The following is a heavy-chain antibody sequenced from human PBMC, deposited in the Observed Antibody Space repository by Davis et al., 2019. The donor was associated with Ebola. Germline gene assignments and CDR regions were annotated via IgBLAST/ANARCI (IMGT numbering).Heavy chain of an antibody. CDR2: INPSGGST. CDR3: GSVVVPAAPAHYYYYYMDV. V-gene: IGHV1-46*01. J-gene: IGHJ6*03. Sequence: ASVKVSCKASGYTFTIYYMHWVRQAPGQGLEWMAIINPSGGSTSCAQKFQGRVTMTRDTSTSTVYMELSSLRSEDTAVYYCGSVVVPAAPAHYYYYYMDVWGKGTTVTVSS. D-gene: IGHD2-2*01. CDR1: GYTFTIYY.